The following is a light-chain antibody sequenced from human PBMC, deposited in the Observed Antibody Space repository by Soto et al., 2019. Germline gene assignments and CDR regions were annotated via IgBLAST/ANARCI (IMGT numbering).Light chain of an antibody. CDR3: QQRGSWPPT. CDR1: QSVSGF. CDR2: DTS. V-gene: IGKV3-11*01. J-gene: IGKJ5*01. Sequence: EVVLTQSPATLSLSPLEIATLSCIADQSVSGFLGWYQQKLGRAPRLLIHDTSNRATGVPARFSGSGSGTDFTLTISSLEPEDFGVYYCQQRGSWPPTFGQGTRLEIK.